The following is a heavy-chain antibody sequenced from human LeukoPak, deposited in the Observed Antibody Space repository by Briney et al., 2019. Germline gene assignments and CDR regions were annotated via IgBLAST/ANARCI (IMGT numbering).Heavy chain of an antibody. J-gene: IGHJ6*02. D-gene: IGHD6-13*01. Sequence: ASVKVSCKASGGTFSSYAISWVRQAPGQGLEWMGGIIPIFGTANYAQKFQGRVTITADESTSTAYMGLSSLRSEDTAVYYCARVDRAAAVPDYYGMDVWGQGTTVTVSS. CDR2: IIPIFGTA. CDR1: GGTFSSYA. V-gene: IGHV1-69*13. CDR3: ARVDRAAAVPDYYGMDV.